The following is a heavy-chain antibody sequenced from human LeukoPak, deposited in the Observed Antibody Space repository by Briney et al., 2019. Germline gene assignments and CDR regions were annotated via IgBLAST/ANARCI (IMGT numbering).Heavy chain of an antibody. CDR3: ARVHYFDSSGYYSSTYYYYMDV. CDR1: GGSTSNYY. J-gene: IGHJ6*03. CDR2: ISYSGST. V-gene: IGHV4-59*01. D-gene: IGHD3-22*01. Sequence: PSETLSLTCTVSGGSTSNYYWTWIRQPPGKGLEWIGYISYSGSTKDNPSLKSRVTISIDTSKNQFSLKLSSVTAADTAVYYCARVHYFDSSGYYSSTYYYYMDVWGKGTTVTVSS.